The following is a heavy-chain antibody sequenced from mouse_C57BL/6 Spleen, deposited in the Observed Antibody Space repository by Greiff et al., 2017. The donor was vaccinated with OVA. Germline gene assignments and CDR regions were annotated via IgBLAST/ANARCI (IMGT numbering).Heavy chain of an antibody. J-gene: IGHJ3*01. CDR1: GYSITSGYY. CDR2: ISYDGSN. Sequence: EESGPGLVKPSQSLSLTCSVTGYSITSGYYWNWIRQFPGNKLEWMGYISYDGSNNYNPSLKNRISITRDTSKNQFFLKLNSVTTEDTATYYCASLRGEFAYWGQGTLVTVSA. V-gene: IGHV3-6*01. CDR3: ASLRGEFAY. D-gene: IGHD1-1*01.